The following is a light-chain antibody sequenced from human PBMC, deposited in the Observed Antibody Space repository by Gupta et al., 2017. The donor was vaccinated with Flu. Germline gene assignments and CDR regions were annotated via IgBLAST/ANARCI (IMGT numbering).Light chain of an antibody. J-gene: IGLJ1*01. CDR2: EGS. Sequence: STGQSITISCTGTSSDVGSYNLVSWYQQHPGKAPKLMIYEGSKRPPGVSNRFSGSKSGNTASLTISGLQAEDEADYYCCSYAGSSTLGVFGTGTKVTVL. CDR3: CSYAGSSTLGV. CDR1: SSDVGSYNL. V-gene: IGLV2-23*01.